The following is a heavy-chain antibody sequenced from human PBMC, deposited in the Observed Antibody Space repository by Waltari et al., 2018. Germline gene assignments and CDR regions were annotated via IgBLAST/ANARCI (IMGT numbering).Heavy chain of an antibody. Sequence: QLQLQESGPGLVKPSETLSLTCTVSGGSISSSSYYWGWIRQPPGKGLEWIGSIYYSGSTNYNPSLKSRVTISVDTSKNQFSLKLSSVTAADTAVYYCARGPAAAGNPRGAFDIWGQGTMVTVSS. CDR3: ARGPAAAGNPRGAFDI. D-gene: IGHD6-13*01. CDR1: GGSISSSSYY. V-gene: IGHV4-39*07. J-gene: IGHJ3*02. CDR2: IYYSGST.